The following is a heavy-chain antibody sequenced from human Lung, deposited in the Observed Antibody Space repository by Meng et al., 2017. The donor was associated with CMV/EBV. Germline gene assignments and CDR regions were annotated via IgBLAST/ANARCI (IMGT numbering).Heavy chain of an antibody. CDR3: ARDAAGYSIFDP. CDR1: GFSLSTSGMR. D-gene: IGHD6-13*01. CDR2: IDWDDDK. V-gene: IGHV2-70D*14. J-gene: IGHJ5*02. Sequence: SGPTLVKPTQTLTLTCTFSGFSLSTSGMRVSWIRQPPGKALEWLARIDWDDDKFYSTSLKTRLTISKDTSKNQVVLTMTNMDPVDTATYYCARDAAGYSIFDPWGQGTXVTVSS.